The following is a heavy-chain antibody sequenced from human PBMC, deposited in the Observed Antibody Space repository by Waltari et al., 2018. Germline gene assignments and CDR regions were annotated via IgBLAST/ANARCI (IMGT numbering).Heavy chain of an antibody. CDR1: GGSFSGYY. J-gene: IGHJ4*02. CDR2: INHSGST. V-gene: IGHV4-34*01. CDR3: ARGRKSDY. Sequence: QVQLQQWGAGLLKPSETLSLTCAVYGGSFSGYYWSWIRQPPGKGLEWIGEINHSGSTNYNPSLKSRVTISVDTSKNQFSLKLSSVTAVDTAVYYCARGRKSDYWGQGTLVTVSS.